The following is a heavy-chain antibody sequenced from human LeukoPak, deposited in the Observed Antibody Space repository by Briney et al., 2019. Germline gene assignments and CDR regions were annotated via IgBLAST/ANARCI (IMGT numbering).Heavy chain of an antibody. CDR2: IYYSGST. J-gene: IGHJ4*02. CDR1: GGSISSSSYY. Sequence: PSETLSLTCTVSGGSISSSSYYWGWIRQPPGKGLEWIGSIYYSGSTYYNPSLKSRVTISVDTSKNQFSLKLSSATAADTAVYYCARQGYYFDYWGQGTLVTVSS. V-gene: IGHV4-39*01. CDR3: ARQGYYFDY.